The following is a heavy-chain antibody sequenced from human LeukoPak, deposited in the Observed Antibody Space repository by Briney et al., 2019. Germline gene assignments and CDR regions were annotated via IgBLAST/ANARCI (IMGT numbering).Heavy chain of an antibody. D-gene: IGHD3-22*01. J-gene: IGHJ3*02. V-gene: IGHV1-2*02. CDR1: GYTFTSYD. CDR3: ARDLRPMIAKWGPDAFDI. CDR2: INPNSGGT. Sequence: ASVKVSCKASGYTFTSYDINWVRQATGQGLEWMGWINPNSGGTNYAQKFQGRVTMTRDTSISTAYMELSRLRSDDTAVYYCARDLRPMIAKWGPDAFDIWGQGTMVTVSS.